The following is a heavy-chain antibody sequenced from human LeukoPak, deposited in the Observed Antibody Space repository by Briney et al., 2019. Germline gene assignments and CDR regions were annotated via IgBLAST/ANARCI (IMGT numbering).Heavy chain of an antibody. CDR3: ARGDVDPYVFDI. CDR1: GGSFSRYY. Sequence: ETLSLTCAVYGGSFSRYYWNWIRQPPGKGLEWIGEINHGGSTNYNPSLKSRVTISVDTSKNQFSLKVNSVIAADTAVYYCARGDVDPYVFDIWGQGTMVTVSA. CDR2: INHGGST. V-gene: IGHV4-34*01. D-gene: IGHD3-10*02. J-gene: IGHJ3*02.